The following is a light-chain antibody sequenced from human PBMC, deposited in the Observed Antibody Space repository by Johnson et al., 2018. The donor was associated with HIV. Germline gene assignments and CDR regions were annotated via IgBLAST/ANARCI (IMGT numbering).Light chain of an antibody. V-gene: IGLV1-51*02. CDR3: GTWASSLSVV. CDR1: SSKIGNKY. J-gene: IGLJ1*01. CDR2: ENN. Sequence: QSVLTQPPSVSAAPGQKVTISCSGSSSKIGNKYVSWYQQLPGTAPKLLIYENNKRPSGIPDRFSGSKSGTSATLGITGLQTGDEADYYCGTWASSLSVVFGTGTKVTVL.